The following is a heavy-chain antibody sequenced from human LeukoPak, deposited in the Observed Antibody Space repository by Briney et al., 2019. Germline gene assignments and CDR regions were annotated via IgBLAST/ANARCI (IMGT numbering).Heavy chain of an antibody. CDR3: ARVNYDFWSGYYRTYYFDY. CDR1: GGSFSGYY. J-gene: IGHJ4*02. D-gene: IGHD3-3*01. Sequence: PSETLSLTCAVYGGSFSGYYWSWIRQPPGKGLEWIGEINHSGSTNYNPSLKSRVTISVDTSKNQFSLKLSPVTAADTAVYYCARVNYDFWSGYYRTYYFDYWGQGTLVTVSS. CDR2: INHSGST. V-gene: IGHV4-34*01.